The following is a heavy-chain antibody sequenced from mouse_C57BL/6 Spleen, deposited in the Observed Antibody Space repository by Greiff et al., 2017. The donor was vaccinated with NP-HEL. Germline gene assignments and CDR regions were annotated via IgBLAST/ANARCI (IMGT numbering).Heavy chain of an antibody. CDR3: ARSSYYYGSSYGYFDY. V-gene: IGHV1-50*01. CDR1: GYTFTSYW. Sequence: QVQLQQPGAELVKPGASVKLSCKASGYTFTSYWMQWVKQRPGQGLEWIGEIDPSDSYTNYNQKFKGKATLTVDTSSSTAYMQLSSLTSEDSAVYYCARSSYYYGSSYGYFDYWGQGTTLTVSS. D-gene: IGHD1-1*01. CDR2: IDPSDSYT. J-gene: IGHJ2*01.